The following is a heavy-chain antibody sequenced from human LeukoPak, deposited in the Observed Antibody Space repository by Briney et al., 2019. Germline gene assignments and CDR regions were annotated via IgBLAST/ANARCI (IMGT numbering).Heavy chain of an antibody. CDR3: ARGHLALDS. V-gene: IGHV4-59*11. Sequence: PSETLSLTCTVSGGSISSHFWSWIRQTPGKGLEWIGYIYYSGSTNYNPSLKSRVTISVDTSKNQFSLKLSSVTAADTAVFYCARGHLALDSWGQGTLVTVSS. CDR2: IYYSGST. CDR1: GGSISSHF. J-gene: IGHJ4*02.